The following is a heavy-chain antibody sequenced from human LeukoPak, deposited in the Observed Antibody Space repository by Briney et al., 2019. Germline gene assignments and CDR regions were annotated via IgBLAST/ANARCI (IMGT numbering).Heavy chain of an antibody. Sequence: QPGGSLRLSCAASGFTLSSCATHWVRQAPDKGLEWVAVISYDGSNKYYADSVRGRFTISRDNAKNSLYLQMNSLRAEDTAVYYCARDSDMELRFPHWGQGTLVTVSS. J-gene: IGHJ4*02. V-gene: IGHV3-30-3*01. D-gene: IGHD3-3*01. CDR2: ISYDGSNK. CDR1: GFTLSSCA. CDR3: ARDSDMELRFPH.